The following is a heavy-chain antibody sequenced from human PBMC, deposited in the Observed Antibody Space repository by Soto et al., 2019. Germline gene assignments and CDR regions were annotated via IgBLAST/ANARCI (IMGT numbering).Heavy chain of an antibody. Sequence: QITLKESGPTLVKPTQTLTLTCTFSGFSLSTSGVGVGWIRQPPGKALEWLALIYWDDDNRYSRSLKSRLTITQDNTKNQVVLTMTNMDPVDTATYYCAHSTTVNPLDYWGQGTLVTVSS. CDR2: IYWDDDN. CDR1: GFSLSTSGVG. V-gene: IGHV2-5*02. J-gene: IGHJ4*02. CDR3: AHSTTVNPLDY. D-gene: IGHD4-17*01.